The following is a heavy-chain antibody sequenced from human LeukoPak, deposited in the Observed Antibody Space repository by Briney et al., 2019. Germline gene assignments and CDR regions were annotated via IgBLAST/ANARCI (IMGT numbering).Heavy chain of an antibody. Sequence: ASVKVSCKASGYTFTNNYLHWVRQAPGQGLEWMGMIYPRDGSTSYAQNFQGRVTVTRDTSTTTVHMELRGLRSEDTAVYYCARDYYGDYEGRYFDYWGQGTLVTVSS. CDR1: GYTFTNNY. V-gene: IGHV1-46*01. D-gene: IGHD4-17*01. CDR2: IYPRDGST. CDR3: ARDYYGDYEGRYFDY. J-gene: IGHJ4*02.